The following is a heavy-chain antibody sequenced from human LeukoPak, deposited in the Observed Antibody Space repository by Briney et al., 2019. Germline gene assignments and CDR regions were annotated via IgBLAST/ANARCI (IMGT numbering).Heavy chain of an antibody. CDR2: ISSSSSTI. CDR1: GFTFSSYS. D-gene: IGHD3-10*01. V-gene: IGHV3-48*01. Sequence: GGSLRLSCAASGFTFSSYSMNWVRQAPGKGLEWVSYISSSSSTIYYADSVKGRFTVSRDNAKNSLYLQMNSLRAEDTAVYYCARVSSGIWWNFDYWGQGTLVTVSS. CDR3: ARVSSGIWWNFDY. J-gene: IGHJ4*02.